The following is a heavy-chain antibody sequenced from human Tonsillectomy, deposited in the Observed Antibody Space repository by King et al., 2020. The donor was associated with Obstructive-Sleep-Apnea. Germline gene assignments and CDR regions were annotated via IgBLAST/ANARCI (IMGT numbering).Heavy chain of an antibody. Sequence: EVQLVESGGGLVQPGGSLRLSCAASGFTFYSYSMNWVRQAPGKGLEWVSYISSSSSDIYYADSVKVLLPISRENAKYSLSLQMSSLRAEDTAVYYCARDISFPLVGGTYYHYGMDVWGQGTTVTVSS. CDR2: ISSSSSDI. CDR1: GFTFYSYS. D-gene: IGHD3-10*01. CDR3: ARDISFPLVGGTYYHYGMDV. V-gene: IGHV3-48*04. J-gene: IGHJ6*02.